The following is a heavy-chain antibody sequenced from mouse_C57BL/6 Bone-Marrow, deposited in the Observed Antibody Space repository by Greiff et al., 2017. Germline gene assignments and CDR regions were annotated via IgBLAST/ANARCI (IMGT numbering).Heavy chain of an antibody. CDR1: GFTFSDYG. CDR2: ISSGSSTI. V-gene: IGHV5-17*01. Sequence: EVQGVESGGGLVKPGGSLQLSCAASGFTFSDYGMHWVRQAPEKGLEWVAYISSGSSTIYYADTVKGRFTISRDNAKDTLFLQMTSLRSEDTAMYYCARRYYGSSWGFAYWGQGTLVTVSA. CDR3: ARRYYGSSWGFAY. D-gene: IGHD1-1*01. J-gene: IGHJ3*01.